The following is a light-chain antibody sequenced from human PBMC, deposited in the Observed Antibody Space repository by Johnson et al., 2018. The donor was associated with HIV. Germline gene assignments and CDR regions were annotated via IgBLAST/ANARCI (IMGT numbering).Light chain of an antibody. CDR1: TSNIGNNY. J-gene: IGLJ1*01. V-gene: IGLV1-51*01. CDR3: GTWDSSGGV. CDR2: DNN. Sequence: QSVLTQPPSVSAAPGQKVTISCSGSTSNIGNNYVSWYQQLPGTAPKLLIYDNNKRPSGIPDRFSGSKSGTSATLGITALQTGDEADYYCGTWDSSGGVCGTGTKVTVL.